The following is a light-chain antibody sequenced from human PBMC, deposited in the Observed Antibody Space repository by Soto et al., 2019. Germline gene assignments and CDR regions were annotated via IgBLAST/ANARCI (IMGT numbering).Light chain of an antibody. CDR1: SSNIGINT. CDR3: SSYTSSSTHVV. Sequence: QSVLTQPPSASGTPGQRVTISCSGGSSNIGINTVNWYQQLPGTAPKVLIYTDNERPSGVPDRFSGSKSGTSASLAINGLQSGDEADYYCSSYTSSSTHVVFGGGTKLTVL. J-gene: IGLJ2*01. V-gene: IGLV1-44*01. CDR2: TDN.